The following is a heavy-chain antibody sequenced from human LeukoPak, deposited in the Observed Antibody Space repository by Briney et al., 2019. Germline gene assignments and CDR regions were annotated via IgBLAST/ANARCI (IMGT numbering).Heavy chain of an antibody. CDR2: TSSNGGST. D-gene: IGHD4-17*01. V-gene: IGHV3-64D*06. CDR3: VKGRTVTTLDWFDP. CDR1: GFTLSSYA. J-gene: IGHJ5*02. Sequence: GGSLRLSCSASGFTLSSYAMHCVRQAPGKGLEYVSATSSNGGSTYYADSVKGRFTISRDNSKNTLYLQMSSLRVEDTAVYYCVKGRTVTTLDWFDPWGQGTLVTVSS.